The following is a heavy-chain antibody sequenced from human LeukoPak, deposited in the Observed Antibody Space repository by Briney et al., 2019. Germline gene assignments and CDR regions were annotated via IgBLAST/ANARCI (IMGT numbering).Heavy chain of an antibody. CDR1: GGTFSSYA. D-gene: IGHD5-24*01. CDR3: ARGEDDYDAFDI. J-gene: IGHJ3*02. CDR2: IIPIFGTA. Sequence: GASVNVSCKASGGTFSSYAISWVRQAPGQGLEWMGGIIPIFGTANYAQKFQGSVTITADESTSTAYMELSSLRSEDTAVYYCARGEDDYDAFDIWGQGTMVTASS. V-gene: IGHV1-69*13.